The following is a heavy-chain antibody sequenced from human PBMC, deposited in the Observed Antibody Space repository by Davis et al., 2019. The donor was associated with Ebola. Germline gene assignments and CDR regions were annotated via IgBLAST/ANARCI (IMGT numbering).Heavy chain of an antibody. CDR3: ARDGFPHDAFDI. J-gene: IGHJ3*02. CDR1: DGSISSGGYS. CDR2: IYHSGST. V-gene: IGHV4-30-2*01. Sequence: SETLSLTCAVSDGSISSGGYSWSWIRQPPGKGLEWIGYIYHSGSTYYNPSLKSRVTISVDTSKNQFSLKLSSVTAADTAVYYCARDGFPHDAFDIWGQGTMVTVSS.